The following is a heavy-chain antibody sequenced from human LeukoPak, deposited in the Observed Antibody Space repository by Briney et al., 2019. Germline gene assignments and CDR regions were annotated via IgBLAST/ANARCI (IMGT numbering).Heavy chain of an antibody. CDR1: GYTFTSYD. V-gene: IGHV1-8*01. J-gene: IGHJ3*02. D-gene: IGHD3-22*01. Sequence: ASVKVSCEASGYTFTSYDINWVRQATGQGLEWMGWMNPNRGNTGYAQKFQGRVTMTRNTSISTAYMELSSLRSEYTAVYYCARDYYDSSGQALSGAFDIWGQGTMVTASS. CDR3: ARDYYDSSGQALSGAFDI. CDR2: MNPNRGNT.